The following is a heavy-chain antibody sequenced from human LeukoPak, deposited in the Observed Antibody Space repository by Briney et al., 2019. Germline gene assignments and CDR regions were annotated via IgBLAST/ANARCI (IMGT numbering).Heavy chain of an antibody. J-gene: IGHJ4*02. CDR2: ISGSGGST. Sequence: SGGSLRLSCAASGFTFSSYGMSWVRQAPGKGLEWVSAISGSGGSTYYADSVKGRFTISRDNAKNSLYLQMNSLRAEDTAVYYCARSYYYGSGSYFALDYWGQGTLVTVSS. D-gene: IGHD3-10*01. CDR1: GFTFSSYG. CDR3: ARSYYYGSGSYFALDY. V-gene: IGHV3-23*01.